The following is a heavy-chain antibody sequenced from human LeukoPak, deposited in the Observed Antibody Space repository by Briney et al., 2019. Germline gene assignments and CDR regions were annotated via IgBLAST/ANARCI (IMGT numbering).Heavy chain of an antibody. Sequence: PGGSLRLPCAAPGFTFSSYAMSWVRQAPGKGLEWVSAISGSGGSTYYADSVKGRFTISRDNSKNTLYLQMNSLRAEDTAVYYCATYRQIQVPFEFWGQGTLVTVSS. CDR3: ATYRQIQVPFEF. V-gene: IGHV3-23*01. CDR1: GFTFSSYA. D-gene: IGHD5-18*01. CDR2: ISGSGGST. J-gene: IGHJ4*02.